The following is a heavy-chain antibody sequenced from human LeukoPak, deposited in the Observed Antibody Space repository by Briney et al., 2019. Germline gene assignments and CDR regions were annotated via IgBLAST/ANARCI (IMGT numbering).Heavy chain of an antibody. D-gene: IGHD6-19*01. CDR3: ATTAEWLGTYYFDY. CDR2: IYTSGST. J-gene: IGHJ4*02. Sequence: SETLSLTCTVSGGSISSYYWSWIRQPAGKGLEWIGRIYTSGSTNYNPSLKSRVTMSVDKSKTQFSLKLTSVTAADTAVYYCATTAEWLGTYYFDYWGQGTLVTVSS. CDR1: GGSISSYY. V-gene: IGHV4-4*07.